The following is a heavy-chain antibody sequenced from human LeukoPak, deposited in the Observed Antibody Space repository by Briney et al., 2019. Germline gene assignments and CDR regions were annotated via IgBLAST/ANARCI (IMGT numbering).Heavy chain of an antibody. CDR1: GGSIRGFY. CDR2: IHYSGST. Sequence: PSETLSPTCTVSGGSIRGFYWSWIRQPPGKGLEWIGYIHYSGSTNHNPSLKSRVIISVDTSKNQFSLSLSSVTAADTAVYYCARAPLREGGYYFDYWGQGTLVTVSS. V-gene: IGHV4-59*01. J-gene: IGHJ4*02. CDR3: ARAPLREGGYYFDY. D-gene: IGHD3-22*01.